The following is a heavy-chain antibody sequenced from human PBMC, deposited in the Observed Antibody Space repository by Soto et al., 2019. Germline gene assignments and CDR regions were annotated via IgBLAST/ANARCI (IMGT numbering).Heavy chain of an antibody. CDR2: ISYDGSNK. V-gene: IGHV3-30*18. CDR3: AKEGKGIPGPNY. D-gene: IGHD1-20*01. Sequence: QVQLVESGGGVVQPGRSLRLSCAASGFTFSSYGMHWVRQAPGKGLEWVAVISYDGSNKYYADSVKGRFTISRDNSKNARYLQMNSLRAEDTAVYYCAKEGKGIPGPNYWGQGTLVTVSS. CDR1: GFTFSSYG. J-gene: IGHJ4*02.